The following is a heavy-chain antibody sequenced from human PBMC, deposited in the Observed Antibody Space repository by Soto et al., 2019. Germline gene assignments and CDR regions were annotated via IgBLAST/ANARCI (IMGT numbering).Heavy chain of an antibody. J-gene: IGHJ6*02. CDR2: IRSKANSYAT. V-gene: IGHV3-73*01. Sequence: PGGSRRLSCAASGFTFSGSAMHWVRQASGKGLEWVGRIRSKANSYATAYAASVKGRFTISRDDSKNTAYLQMNSLKTEDTAVYYCTRPPTNYDFWSGQDYYYYGMDVWGQGTTVTVSS. D-gene: IGHD3-3*01. CDR3: TRPPTNYDFWSGQDYYYYGMDV. CDR1: GFTFSGSA.